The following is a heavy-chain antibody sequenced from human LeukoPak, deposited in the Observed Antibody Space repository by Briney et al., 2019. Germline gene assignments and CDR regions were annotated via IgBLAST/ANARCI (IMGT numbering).Heavy chain of an antibody. J-gene: IGHJ6*02. V-gene: IGHV3-64D*09. Sequence: GGSLRLSCSASGFTFSSYAMHWVRQAPGKGLEYVSGINDNGGRTHYGDSVKGRFTISRDDSKNTLYLQMSTLRAEDTAVYYCVKDRTNYGYYYGMDVWGLGTTVTVSS. CDR3: VKDRTNYGYYYGMDV. CDR1: GFTFSSYA. D-gene: IGHD1-1*01. CDR2: INDNGGRT.